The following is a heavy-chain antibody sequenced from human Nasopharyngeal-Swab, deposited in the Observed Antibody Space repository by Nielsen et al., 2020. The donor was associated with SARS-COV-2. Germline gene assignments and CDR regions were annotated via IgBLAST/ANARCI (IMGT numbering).Heavy chain of an antibody. CDR3: ARDRVVTGYFDY. CDR2: ISGSGGST. J-gene: IGHJ4*02. CDR1: GFTFSSYA. V-gene: IGHV3-23*01. Sequence: GESLKISCAASGFTFSSYAMSWVRQAPGKGLEWVSAISGSGGSTYYADSVKGRFTISRDNSKNTPYLQMNSLRAEDTAVYYCARDRVVTGYFDYWGQGTLVTVSS. D-gene: IGHD3-22*01.